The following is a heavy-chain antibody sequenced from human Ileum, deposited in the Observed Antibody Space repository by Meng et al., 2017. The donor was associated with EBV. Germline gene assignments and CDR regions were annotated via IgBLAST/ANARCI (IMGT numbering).Heavy chain of an antibody. J-gene: IGHJ4*02. Sequence: GELTASGRELGSPSWRLPLSAAAAGASTSSGNSVGWVSQAPGKGRAWIGEIHHTGSTNYNPSLKSRGTISVDTSKKQFSLKLSSVTAADTAVYYCAIESYSDSSGYYSLDYWGQGSLVTVSS. D-gene: IGHD3-22*01. CDR2: IHHTGST. CDR3: AIESYSDSSGYYSLDY. CDR1: GASTSSGNS. V-gene: IGHV4-4*02.